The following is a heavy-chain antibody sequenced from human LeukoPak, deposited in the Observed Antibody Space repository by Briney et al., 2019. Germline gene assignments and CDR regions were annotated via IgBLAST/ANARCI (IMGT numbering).Heavy chain of an antibody. CDR1: GYTFTSYG. D-gene: IGHD2-15*01. V-gene: IGHV1-18*01. CDR2: ISAYNGNT. Sequence: ASVKVSCKASGYTFTSYGISWVRQAPGQGLEWMGWISAYNGNTNYAQKLQGRVTMTTDTSTSTAYMELRSLRSDDTAVYYCAREGYCSGGSCYSTGFLDYWGQGTLVTVSS. CDR3: AREGYCSGGSCYSTGFLDY. J-gene: IGHJ4*02.